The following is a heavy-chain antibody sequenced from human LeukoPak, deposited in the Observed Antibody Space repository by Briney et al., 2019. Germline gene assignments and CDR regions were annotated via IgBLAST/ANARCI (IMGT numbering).Heavy chain of an antibody. D-gene: IGHD2-2*01. CDR2: IISIFGTT. V-gene: IGHV1-69*13. J-gene: IGHJ4*02. CDR3: ARGTENQLPFLDD. Sequence: ASVKVSCKASRATFSNYAISWVRQAPGQGLEWMGGIISIFGTTNYAQKFQGRVTISADESTSTAYMELSSLRSEDTAVYYCARGTENQLPFLDDWGQGTLVIVSS. CDR1: RATFSNYA.